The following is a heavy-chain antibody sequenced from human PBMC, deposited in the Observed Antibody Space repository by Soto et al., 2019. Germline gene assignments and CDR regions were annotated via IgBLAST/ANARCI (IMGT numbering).Heavy chain of an antibody. D-gene: IGHD6-13*01. Sequence: ASVKVSCKASGGTFSSYAISWVRQAPGQGLEWMGWINAGNGNTKYSQKFQGRVTITRDTSASTAYIELSSLRSEDTAVYYCARTSSNPLRYDYYYGMDVWGQGTTVTVSS. CDR3: ARTSSNPLRYDYYYGMDV. J-gene: IGHJ6*02. CDR2: INAGNGNT. CDR1: GGTFSSYA. V-gene: IGHV1-3*01.